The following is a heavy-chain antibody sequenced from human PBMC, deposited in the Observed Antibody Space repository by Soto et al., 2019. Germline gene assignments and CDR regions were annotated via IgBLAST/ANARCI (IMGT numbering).Heavy chain of an antibody. CDR3: ARDATYYYGMDV. J-gene: IGHJ6*02. V-gene: IGHV3-74*01. Sequence: GGSPRLSCVASGFAFSSYWMHWVRQAPGKGLVWVSRINSDGSSTSYADSVKGRFTISRDNAKNTLYLQMNSLRAEDTAVYYCARDATYYYGMDVWGQGTTVTVSS. CDR1: GFAFSSYW. CDR2: INSDGSST.